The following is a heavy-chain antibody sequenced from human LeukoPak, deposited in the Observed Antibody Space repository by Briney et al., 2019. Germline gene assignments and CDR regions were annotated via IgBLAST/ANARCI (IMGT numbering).Heavy chain of an antibody. J-gene: IGHJ5*02. D-gene: IGHD3-10*01. CDR3: ARAEIDYYGSGSYSIRFDP. CDR2: ISAYNGNT. CDR1: GYTFTSYG. Sequence: ASVKVSCKASGYTFTSYGISWVRQAPGQGLEWMGWISAYNGNTNYAQKLQGRVTMTTDTSTSTAYMELRSLRSDDTAVYYCARAEIDYYGSGSYSIRFDPLGQGTLVTVSS. V-gene: IGHV1-18*01.